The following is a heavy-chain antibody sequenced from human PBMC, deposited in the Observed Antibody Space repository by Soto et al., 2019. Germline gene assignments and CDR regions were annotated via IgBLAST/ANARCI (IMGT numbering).Heavy chain of an antibody. Sequence: QVQLQESGPGLVKPSGTLSLTCAVSGVSISSNNWWSWVRQPPGKGLEWIGEMYHTGSTNYNPSLKTRVTISVDKSKNRFSLELNSVTAAATAVYYCARSSRYQYDSSEGNFDYWGQGTLVTVSS. CDR1: GVSISSNNW. J-gene: IGHJ4*02. D-gene: IGHD3-22*01. V-gene: IGHV4-4*02. CDR3: ARSSRYQYDSSEGNFDY. CDR2: MYHTGST.